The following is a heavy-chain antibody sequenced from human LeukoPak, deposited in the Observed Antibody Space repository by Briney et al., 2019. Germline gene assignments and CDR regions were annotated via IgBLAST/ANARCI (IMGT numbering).Heavy chain of an antibody. CDR1: GFSFSTYA. J-gene: IGHJ6*02. CDR3: ARKVEGTSLYYYYYGMDV. CDR2: ISGSGGST. D-gene: IGHD2-2*01. Sequence: GGSLRLSCAASGFSFSTYAMTWVRQAPGKGLEWVSAISGSGGSTYYADSVKGRFTISRDNSKNTLYLQMNSLRAEDTAVYYCARKVEGTSLYYYYYGMDVWGQGTTVTVSS. V-gene: IGHV3-23*01.